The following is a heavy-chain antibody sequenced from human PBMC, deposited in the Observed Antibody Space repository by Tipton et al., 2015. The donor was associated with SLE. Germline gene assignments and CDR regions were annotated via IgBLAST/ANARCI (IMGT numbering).Heavy chain of an antibody. D-gene: IGHD2/OR15-2a*01. CDR3: AGHLSGGGNWAALDY. CDR1: GAPIRGDGSYY. V-gene: IGHV4-39*07. J-gene: IGHJ4*02. CDR2: IFHSGST. Sequence: GLVKPSETLSLTCTVSGAPIRGDGSYYWGWFRQPPGKGLEWIASIFHSGSTSYNSSQTSRVTMSLDTTKNHFSLTLNSVTAADTAVYYCAGHLSGGGNWAALDYWGQGTLVTVSS.